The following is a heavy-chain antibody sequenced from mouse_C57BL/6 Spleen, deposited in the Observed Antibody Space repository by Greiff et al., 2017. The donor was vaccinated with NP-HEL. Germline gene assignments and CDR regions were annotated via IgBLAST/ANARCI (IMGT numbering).Heavy chain of an antibody. J-gene: IGHJ4*01. V-gene: IGHV5-9-1*02. D-gene: IGHD3-3*01. CDR1: GFTFSSYA. CDR2: ISSGGDYT. CDR3: TRGLGGYYAMDY. Sequence: EVKLMESGEGLVKPGGSLKLSCAASGFTFSSYAMSWVRQTPEKRLEWVAYISSGGDYTYYADTVKGRFTISRDNARNTLYLQMSSLKSEDTAMYYCTRGLGGYYAMDYWGQGTSVTVSS.